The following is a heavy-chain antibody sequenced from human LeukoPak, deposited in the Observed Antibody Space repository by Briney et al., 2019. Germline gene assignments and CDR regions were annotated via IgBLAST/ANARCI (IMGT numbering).Heavy chain of an antibody. J-gene: IGHJ4*02. D-gene: IGHD2-8*02. Sequence: GGSLRLSCAASAFNFNRAWMSWVRQAPGKGLEWVGRIKSRLDGETIEYAAPVKDRSIISRDDSKNMLYLQMNSLKTEDTAFYYCTAEYWGSLKYWGQGTLVTVSS. CDR2: IKSRLDGETI. CDR3: TAEYWGSLKY. CDR1: AFNFNRAW. V-gene: IGHV3-15*01.